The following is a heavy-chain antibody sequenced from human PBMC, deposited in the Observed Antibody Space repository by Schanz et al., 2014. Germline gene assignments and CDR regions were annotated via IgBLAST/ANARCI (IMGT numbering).Heavy chain of an antibody. CDR3: AGAVATIRADSFDI. J-gene: IGHJ3*02. D-gene: IGHD5-12*01. Sequence: VQLLESGGGLVKPGGSLRLSCTASRIIFGTYSMNWIRQTPKGLEWVSSINSRSNFIYYADSVKGRFTISRDNAKNSLYLQMNSLRAEDTAVYYCAGAVATIRADSFDIWGQGTMXAVSS. CDR2: INSRSNFI. V-gene: IGHV3-21*02. CDR1: RIIFGTYS.